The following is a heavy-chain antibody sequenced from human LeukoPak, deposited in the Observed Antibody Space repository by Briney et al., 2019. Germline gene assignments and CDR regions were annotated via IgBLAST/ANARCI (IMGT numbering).Heavy chain of an antibody. D-gene: IGHD1-7*01. CDR2: ISSSGSTI. CDR3: ARADWNYVFVDY. CDR1: GFTFSSYE. Sequence: TGGSLRLSCAASGFTFSSYEVNWVRQAPGKGLEWVSYISSSGSTIYYADSVKGRFTISRDNAKNSLYLQMNSLRAEDTAVYYCARADWNYVFVDYWGQGTLVTVSS. V-gene: IGHV3-48*03. J-gene: IGHJ4*02.